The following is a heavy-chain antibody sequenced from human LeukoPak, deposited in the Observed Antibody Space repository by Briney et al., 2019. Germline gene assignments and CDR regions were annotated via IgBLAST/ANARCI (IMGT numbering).Heavy chain of an antibody. D-gene: IGHD2-15*01. CDR1: GFPFSDHA. CDR3: VREAGYCASVCLKSNWFDP. CDR2: ISNGNT. Sequence: HPGGSLRLSCAASGFPFSDHAMSWVRQPPGKGLEWVAAISNGNTYYADSVRGRFAISRDDSKNMVYLQMNSLRDEDTALYYCVREAGYCASVCLKSNWFDPWGRGTLVTVSS. J-gene: IGHJ5*02. V-gene: IGHV3-23*01.